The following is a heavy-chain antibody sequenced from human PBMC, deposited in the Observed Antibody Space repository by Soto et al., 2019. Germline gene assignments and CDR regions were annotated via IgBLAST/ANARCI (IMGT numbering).Heavy chain of an antibody. D-gene: IGHD2-15*01. V-gene: IGHV1-18*01. CDR1: GYTFTSYG. J-gene: IGHJ2*01. CDR3: ARAVYCSGGSCYSHYWYFDL. Sequence: QVPLVQSGAEVKKPGASVKVSCKASGYTFTSYGISWVRQAPGQGLEWMGWISAYNGNTNYAQKLQGRVTMTTDTSTSTAYMELRSLRSDDTAVYYCARAVYCSGGSCYSHYWYFDLWGRGTLVTVSS. CDR2: ISAYNGNT.